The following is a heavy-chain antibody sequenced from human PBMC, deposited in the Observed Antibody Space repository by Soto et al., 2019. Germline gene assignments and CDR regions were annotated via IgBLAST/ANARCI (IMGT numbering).Heavy chain of an antibody. D-gene: IGHD3-9*01. J-gene: IGHJ6*02. Sequence: QVQLVQSGAEVKKPGASVKVSCKASGYTFTSYDINWVRQATGQGLEWMGWINPNSGNTGYAQKFQGRVTMTRNTSITTAYMELSSLRSEDTAVYYCARGDNFYYGMDVWGQGTTVTVSS. V-gene: IGHV1-8*01. CDR1: GYTFTSYD. CDR3: ARGDNFYYGMDV. CDR2: INPNSGNT.